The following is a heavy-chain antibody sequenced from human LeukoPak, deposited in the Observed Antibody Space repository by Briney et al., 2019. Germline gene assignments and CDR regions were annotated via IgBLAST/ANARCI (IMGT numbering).Heavy chain of an antibody. D-gene: IGHD6-13*01. CDR3: ARSYSSSWSGQH. CDR1: GFTVSSNY. CDR2: IYSGGST. V-gene: IGHV3-53*01. J-gene: IGHJ1*01. Sequence: GGSLRLSCAASGFTVSSNYMSWVRQAPGKGLEWVSVIYSGGSTYYADSVKGRFTISRDNSKNTLYLQMNSLRAEDTAVCYCARSYSSSWSGQHWGQGTLVTVSS.